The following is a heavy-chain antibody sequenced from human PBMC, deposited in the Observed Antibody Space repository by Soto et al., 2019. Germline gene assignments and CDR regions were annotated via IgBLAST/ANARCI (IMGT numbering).Heavy chain of an antibody. D-gene: IGHD6-13*01. CDR3: ARDAEQQLVRGRWANTRYYYGMDV. V-gene: IGHV1-3*01. Sequence: QVQLVQSGAEVKKPGASVKVSCKASGYTFTSYAMHWVRQAPGQRLEWMGWINAGNGNTKYSQKCQGRVTITRDTSASAAYMELSSLRSEDTAVYYCARDAEQQLVRGRWANTRYYYGMDVWGQGTTVTVSS. CDR1: GYTFTSYA. CDR2: INAGNGNT. J-gene: IGHJ6*02.